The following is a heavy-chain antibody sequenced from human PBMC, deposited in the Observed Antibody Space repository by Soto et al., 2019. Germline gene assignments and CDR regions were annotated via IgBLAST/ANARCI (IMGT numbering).Heavy chain of an antibody. CDR1: GASTGGYY. CDR2: VFSSGST. V-gene: IGHV4-59*08. D-gene: IGHD6-19*01. Sequence: SETLSLTCTLSGASTGGYYWSWIRQSPGRGLEWIGYVFSSGSTNYSPSLQSRVAISIDTSKRQFFLKLTSVTAADTALYYCARHWWSSGSYLVFDSWGQGTQVTVSS. J-gene: IGHJ4*02. CDR3: ARHWWSSGSYLVFDS.